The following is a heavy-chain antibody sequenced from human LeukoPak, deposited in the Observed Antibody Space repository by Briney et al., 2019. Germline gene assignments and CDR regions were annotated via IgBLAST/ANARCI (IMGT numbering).Heavy chain of an antibody. CDR1: GGSISSYY. Sequence: SETLSLTCTVSGGSISSYYWSWIRQPAGKGLEWIGRIYTSGSTNYNPSLRSRVTMSVDTSKNQSSLKLSSVTAADTAVYYCAREPYYYGSGMAGHDYWGQGTLVTVSS. D-gene: IGHD3-10*01. V-gene: IGHV4-4*07. J-gene: IGHJ4*02. CDR3: AREPYYYGSGMAGHDY. CDR2: IYTSGST.